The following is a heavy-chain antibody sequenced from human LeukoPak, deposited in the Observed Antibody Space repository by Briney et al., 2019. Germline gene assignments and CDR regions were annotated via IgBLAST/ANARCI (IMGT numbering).Heavy chain of an antibody. D-gene: IGHD1-26*01. J-gene: IGHJ4*02. CDR3: AMDSGSYPEGYFDY. CDR2: ISYDGSNK. CDR1: GFTFSSYA. V-gene: IGHV3-30*04. Sequence: PGRSLRLSCAASGFTFSSYAMHWVRQAPGKGLEWVAVISYDGSNKYYADSVKGRFTISRDNSKNTLYLQMNSLRAEDTAVYYCAMDSGSYPEGYFDYWGQGTLVTVSS.